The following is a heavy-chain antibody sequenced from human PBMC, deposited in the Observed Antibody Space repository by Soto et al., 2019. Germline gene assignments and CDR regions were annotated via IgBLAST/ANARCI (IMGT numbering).Heavy chain of an antibody. Sequence: SCATSGIIFSNYALSWVRQAPGKGLEWVSCISGSGGETYYADSVKGRFTISRDNSKNRLYLQMNSLRAEDTAIYYCAKDYGIAVAGGFDYWGQGTLVTVSS. CDR3: AKDYGIAVAGGFDY. J-gene: IGHJ4*02. V-gene: IGHV3-23*01. CDR2: ISGSGGET. CDR1: GIIFSNYA. D-gene: IGHD6-19*01.